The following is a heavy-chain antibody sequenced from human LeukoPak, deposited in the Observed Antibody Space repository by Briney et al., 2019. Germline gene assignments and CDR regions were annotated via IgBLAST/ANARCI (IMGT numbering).Heavy chain of an antibody. CDR2: ISWDGGGT. D-gene: IGHD6-13*01. V-gene: IGHV3-43D*03. Sequence: GGSLRLSCAASGFTFDDYAMHWVRQAPGKGLEWVSLISWDGGGTYYADTVKGRFTISRDNSKNSLYLQMNSLRAEDMALYYCVKDFSSSWYLEAFDIWGQGTMVTVSS. CDR1: GFTFDDYA. CDR3: VKDFSSSWYLEAFDI. J-gene: IGHJ3*02.